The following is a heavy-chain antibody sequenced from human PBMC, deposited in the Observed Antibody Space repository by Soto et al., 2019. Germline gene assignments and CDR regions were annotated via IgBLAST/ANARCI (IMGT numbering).Heavy chain of an antibody. CDR2: INAGNGNT. CDR1: GYTFTSYA. Sequence: QVQLVQSGAEVKKPGASVKVSCKASGYTFTSYAMHWVRQAPGQRLEWMGWINAGNGNTKYSQKFQGRVTITRDTSASTAYMELSSLRSEGTAVYYCAREKGKWLSLYFDYWGQGTLVTVSS. CDR3: AREKGKWLSLYFDY. J-gene: IGHJ4*02. D-gene: IGHD6-19*01. V-gene: IGHV1-3*01.